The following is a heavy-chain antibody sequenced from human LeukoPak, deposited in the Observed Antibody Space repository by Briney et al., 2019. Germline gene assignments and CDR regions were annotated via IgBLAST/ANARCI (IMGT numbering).Heavy chain of an antibody. Sequence: SQTLSLTCTISGGSISSGGYYWSWIRQHPGKGLEWIGYIYCSGSTYYNPSLKSRVTISVDTSKNQFSLKLSSVTAADTAVYYCARGWRGLFDYWGQGTLVTVSS. CDR1: GGSISSGGYY. J-gene: IGHJ4*02. CDR2: IYCSGST. CDR3: ARGWRGLFDY. D-gene: IGHD3-10*01. V-gene: IGHV4-31*03.